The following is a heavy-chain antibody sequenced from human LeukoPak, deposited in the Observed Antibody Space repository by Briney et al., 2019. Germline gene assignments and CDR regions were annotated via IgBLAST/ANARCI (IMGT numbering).Heavy chain of an antibody. CDR3: AREAGSESLDY. J-gene: IGHJ4*02. D-gene: IGHD3-10*01. CDR1: GVSISSYY. Sequence: PSENLSLNCSVSGVSISSYYWSWIRQPPGKGLEWNGYMHYSGSTNYNPSLKSRVTMSLDTSKNPFSLKLTSVTAADTAVYYCAREAGSESLDYWGQGTLVTVSS. V-gene: IGHV4-59*01. CDR2: MHYSGST.